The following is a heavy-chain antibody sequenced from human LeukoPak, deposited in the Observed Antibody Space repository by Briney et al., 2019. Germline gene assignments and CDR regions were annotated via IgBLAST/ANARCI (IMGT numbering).Heavy chain of an antibody. Sequence: ASVKVSCKASGDIFTGYFMHWVRQAPGQGLEWMGWINPNSGGTKYAQRFQGRVTMTRDTSISTAYMELSRLRSDDTAVYYCASDNSGNPPFDPWGQGTLVTVSS. D-gene: IGHD5-12*01. V-gene: IGHV1-2*02. CDR3: ASDNSGNPPFDP. CDR1: GDIFTGYF. J-gene: IGHJ5*02. CDR2: INPNSGGT.